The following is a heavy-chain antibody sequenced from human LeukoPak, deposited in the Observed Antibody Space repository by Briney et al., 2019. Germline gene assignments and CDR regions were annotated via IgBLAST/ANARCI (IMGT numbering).Heavy chain of an antibody. D-gene: IGHD4-4*01. Sequence: ASVKVSCKASGYTFTGYYMHWVRQAPGQGLEWMGWINPNSGGTNYAQKFQGRVTMTRDTSISTAYMELSRLRSDDTAVYYCAGAPTVTTIAFDIWGQGTMVTVSS. J-gene: IGHJ3*02. CDR2: INPNSGGT. V-gene: IGHV1-2*02. CDR3: AGAPTVTTIAFDI. CDR1: GYTFTGYY.